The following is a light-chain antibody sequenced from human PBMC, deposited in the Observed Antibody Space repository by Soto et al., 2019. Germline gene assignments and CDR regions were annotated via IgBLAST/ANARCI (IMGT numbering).Light chain of an antibody. Sequence: DIQMTQSPATQAASLRGRTTITCRASQSISSWLAWHQQKPGKAPKLLIYDASSLESGGPSRFCGSGSGTEFTLTISSLQPADFATYYCQQYNSYSSWTFGHGTKVDIK. V-gene: IGKV1-5*01. CDR3: QQYNSYSSWT. J-gene: IGKJ1*01. CDR2: DAS. CDR1: QSISSW.